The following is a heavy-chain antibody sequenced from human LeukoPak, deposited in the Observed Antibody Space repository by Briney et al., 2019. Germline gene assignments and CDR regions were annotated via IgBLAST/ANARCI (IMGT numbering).Heavy chain of an antibody. J-gene: IGHJ5*02. CDR2: INPNSGGT. Sequence: ASVKVSCKASGYTFTGYYMHWVRQAPGQGLEWMGWINPNSGGTNYAQKFQGRVTMTRDTSISTAYMELSRLRSDDTAVYYCARTLRYSSGREGFDPWGQGTLPTVSS. CDR3: ARTLRYSSGREGFDP. D-gene: IGHD6-19*01. CDR1: GYTFTGYY. V-gene: IGHV1-2*02.